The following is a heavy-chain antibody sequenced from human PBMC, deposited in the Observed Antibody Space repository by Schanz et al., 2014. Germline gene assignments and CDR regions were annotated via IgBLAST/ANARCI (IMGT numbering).Heavy chain of an antibody. J-gene: IGHJ4*02. V-gene: IGHV1-8*02. Sequence: QVQLVQSGAEVMKPGSSAKVSCKASGGTFSSYTINWVRQAPGQGLEWMGWMNSKTGNTGYAQRFQGRVTMTRNTSITTAYLELSSLRSGDTAVYYCTKGRTFGRWGQGTLVTVSS. CDR1: GGTFSSYT. CDR2: MNSKTGNT. D-gene: IGHD3-16*01. CDR3: TKGRTFGR.